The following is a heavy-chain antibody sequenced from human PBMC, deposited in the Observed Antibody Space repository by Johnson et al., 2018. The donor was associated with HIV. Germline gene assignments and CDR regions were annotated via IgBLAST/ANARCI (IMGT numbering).Heavy chain of an antibody. J-gene: IGHJ3*02. CDR3: ARVLIVVVVGAEIDAFDI. D-gene: IGHD2-15*01. V-gene: IGHV3-11*01. Sequence: QMQLVESGGGVVKPGGSLRLSCAASGFTFNDYYMSWIRQAPGKGLEWLSYISTSGATIYYADSVKGRFTISRDNAKNSLYLQMNSLRAEDTALYYCARVLIVVVVGAEIDAFDIWGQGTMVTVSS. CDR2: ISTSGATI. CDR1: GFTFNDYY.